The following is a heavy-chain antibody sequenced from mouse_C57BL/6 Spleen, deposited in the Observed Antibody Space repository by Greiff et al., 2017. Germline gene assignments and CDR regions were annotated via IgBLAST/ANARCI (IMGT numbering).Heavy chain of an antibody. Sequence: VHVKQSGPELVKPGASVKISCKASGYSFTGYYMNWVKQSPEKSLEWIGEINPSTGGTTYNQKFKAKATLTVDKSSSTAYMQLKSLTSEDSAVYYCAREDYFDYWGQGTTLTVSS. CDR2: INPSTGGT. J-gene: IGHJ2*01. V-gene: IGHV1-42*01. CDR3: AREDYFDY. CDR1: GYSFTGYY.